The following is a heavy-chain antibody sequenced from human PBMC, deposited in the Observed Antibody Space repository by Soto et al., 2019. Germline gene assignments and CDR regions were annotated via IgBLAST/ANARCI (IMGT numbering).Heavy chain of an antibody. Sequence: GGSLRLSCAASGFTFSSYSMNWVRQAPGKGLEWVSSISSSSSYIYYADSVKGRFTISRDNAKNSLYLQMNSLRAEDTAVYYCARDLNYYYGMDVWGQGTTVTVSS. CDR3: ARDLNYYYGMDV. CDR2: ISSSSSYI. V-gene: IGHV3-21*01. CDR1: GFTFSSYS. D-gene: IGHD3-9*01. J-gene: IGHJ6*02.